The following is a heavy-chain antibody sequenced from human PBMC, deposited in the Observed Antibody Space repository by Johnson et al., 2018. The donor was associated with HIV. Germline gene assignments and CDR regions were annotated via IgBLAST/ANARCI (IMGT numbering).Heavy chain of an antibody. CDR1: GFTLSNYG. Sequence: VQLVESGGGVVQPGGSLRLPCVASGFTLSNYGMHWVRQAPGKGLKWVAFIRYDGSNKYYADSVKGRFTVSRDSSKNTLYLQMNSLRVEDTAVYYCASSSLAWGVDAFDIWGQGTKVTVSS. D-gene: IGHD3-10*01. CDR2: IRYDGSNK. CDR3: ASSSLAWGVDAFDI. V-gene: IGHV3-30*02. J-gene: IGHJ3*02.